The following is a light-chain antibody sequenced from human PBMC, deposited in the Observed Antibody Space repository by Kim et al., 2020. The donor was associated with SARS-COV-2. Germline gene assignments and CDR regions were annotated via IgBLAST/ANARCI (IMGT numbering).Light chain of an antibody. CDR1: KLGDKY. Sequence: VSPGQTASISCSGDKLGDKYTAWYQQKSGQSPLLVIYQDTERPSGIPERFSGSSSGNTVTLTISGTQVMDEADYYCQVWDSGAVVFGGGTQLTVL. J-gene: IGLJ2*01. CDR2: QDT. CDR3: QVWDSGAVV. V-gene: IGLV3-1*01.